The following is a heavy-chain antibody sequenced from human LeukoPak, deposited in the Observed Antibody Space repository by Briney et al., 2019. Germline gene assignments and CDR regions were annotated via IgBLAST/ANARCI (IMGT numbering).Heavy chain of an antibody. CDR3: ARHSVVTGLYSSSWYFWFDP. CDR1: GGSFSGYY. J-gene: IGHJ5*02. CDR2: INHSGST. Sequence: SETLSLTCAVYGGSFSGYYWSWIRQPPGKGLEWIGEINHSGSTNYNPSLKSRVTISVDTSKNQFSLKLSSVTAADTAVYYCARHSVVTGLYSSSWYFWFDPWGQGTLVTVSS. D-gene: IGHD6-13*01. V-gene: IGHV4-34*01.